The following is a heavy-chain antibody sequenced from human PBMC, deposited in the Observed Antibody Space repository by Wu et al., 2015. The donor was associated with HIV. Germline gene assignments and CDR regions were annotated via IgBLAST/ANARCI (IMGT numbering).Heavy chain of an antibody. V-gene: IGHV1-46*01. CDR1: GYTFTSYY. CDR3: ARRYGDLYHRDSYYYMDV. CDR2: IDTSLGST. Sequence: QVLLVQSGAEVKKPGASVKTSCKASGYTFTSYYIHWWRQAPGQWLEWVGFIDTSLGSTSSAQRFQGRVTMTRDTSTATVYMELSSLRSDDTAVYYCARRYGDLYHRDSYYYMDVWGKGTSVTVSS. J-gene: IGHJ6*03. D-gene: IGHD5-18*01.